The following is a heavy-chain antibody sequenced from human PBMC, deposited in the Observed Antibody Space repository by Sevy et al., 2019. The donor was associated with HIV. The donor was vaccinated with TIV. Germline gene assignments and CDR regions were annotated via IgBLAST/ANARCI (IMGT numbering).Heavy chain of an antibody. CDR2: ISYSGRT. CDR3: ATDTPLDNDAFDI. J-gene: IGHJ3*02. CDR1: GGSISNYY. D-gene: IGHD1-1*01. V-gene: IGHV4-59*13. Sequence: SETLSLTCTVSGGSISNYYWNWIRQPPGKGLEWIGYISYSGRTSYNPSLKSRVTISVDTSKSQFSLKLSSVIAADTAVYYCATDTPLDNDAFDIWGQGTMVTVSS.